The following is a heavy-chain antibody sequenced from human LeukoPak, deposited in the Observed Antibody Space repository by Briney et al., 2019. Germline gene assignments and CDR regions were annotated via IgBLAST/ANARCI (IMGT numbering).Heavy chain of an antibody. CDR2: MNPNSGNT. D-gene: IGHD3-3*01. Sequence: ASVKVSCKASGYTFTSYDINWVRQATGQGLEWMGWMNPNSGNTGYAQKFQGRVTMTRNTSISTAYMELSSLRSEDTAVYYCARGRHYDFWSGYTSLDYSGQGTLVTVSS. V-gene: IGHV1-8*01. CDR1: GYTFTSYD. CDR3: ARGRHYDFWSGYTSLDY. J-gene: IGHJ4*02.